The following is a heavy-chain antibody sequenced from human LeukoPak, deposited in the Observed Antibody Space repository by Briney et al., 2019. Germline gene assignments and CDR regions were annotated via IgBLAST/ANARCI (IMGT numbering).Heavy chain of an antibody. D-gene: IGHD5-24*01. Sequence: ASVKVSCKASGYTFTSYGINWVRQAPGQGLEWMGWISAYNGNTHYAQKLQGRVTMTRDTSTSTAYMELRSLRSGDTAVYYCARGGGSRRDGYIGLLDYWGQGTLVTVSS. CDR3: ARGGGSRRDGYIGLLDY. V-gene: IGHV1-18*01. CDR2: ISAYNGNT. CDR1: GYTFTSYG. J-gene: IGHJ4*02.